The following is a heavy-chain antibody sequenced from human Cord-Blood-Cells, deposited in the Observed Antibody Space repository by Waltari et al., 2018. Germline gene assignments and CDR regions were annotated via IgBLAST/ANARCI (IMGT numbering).Heavy chain of an antibody. CDR2: IYYSGGT. CDR1: GGSISSSSYY. J-gene: IGHJ4*02. V-gene: IGHV4-39*07. D-gene: IGHD2-21*02. CDR3: ARRGGGCGGDCYTVDY. Sequence: QLQLQESGPGLVKPSETLSLTCTVSGGSISSSSYYWGWIRQPPGMGLEWIGGIYYSGGTPSTPARKSRVTISVDTSKNQFSLKLSSVTAADTAVYYCARRGGGCGGDCYTVDYWGQGTLVTVSS.